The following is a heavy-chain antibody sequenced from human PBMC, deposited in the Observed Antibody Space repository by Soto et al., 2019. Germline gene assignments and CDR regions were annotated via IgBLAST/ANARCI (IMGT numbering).Heavy chain of an antibody. CDR1: GGSXSXXY. CDR2: IYYSGST. J-gene: IGHJ4*02. CDR3: ARTDILTGYTFDY. V-gene: IGHV4-59*05. D-gene: IGHD3-9*01. Sequence: PSETLSVTCTVAGGSXSXXYXXXXXXPPGKGLEWIGSIYYSGSTNYNPSLKSRVTISVDTSKNQFSPKLSSVTAADTAVYYCARTDILTGYTFDYWGQGTLVTVSS.